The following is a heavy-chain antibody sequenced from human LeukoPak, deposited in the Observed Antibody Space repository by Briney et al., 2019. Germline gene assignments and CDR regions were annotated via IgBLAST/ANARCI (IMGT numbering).Heavy chain of an antibody. CDR3: ASLYSSGWYWFDP. D-gene: IGHD6-19*01. CDR1: GGSISSSSYY. CDR2: IYYSGST. V-gene: IGHV4-39*01. J-gene: IGHJ5*02. Sequence: SETLSLTCTVSGGSISSSSYYWGWIRQPPGKGLEWIGSIYYSGSTYYNPSLKSRVTISVDTSKNQFSLKLSSETAADTAVYYCASLYSSGWYWFDPWGQGTLVTVSS.